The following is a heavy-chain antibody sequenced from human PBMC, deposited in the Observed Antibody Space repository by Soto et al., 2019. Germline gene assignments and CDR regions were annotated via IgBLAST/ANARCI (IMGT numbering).Heavy chain of an antibody. Sequence: ASVKVSCKASGYTFTSYGISWVRQAPGQGLEWMGWISANNGNTGYAQKLQGRVTMTRNTSISTAYMELSSLRSEDTAVYYCASMRSDDAFDIWGQGTMVTVSS. D-gene: IGHD6-6*01. V-gene: IGHV1-8*02. CDR3: ASMRSDDAFDI. CDR2: ISANNGNT. CDR1: GYTFTSYG. J-gene: IGHJ3*02.